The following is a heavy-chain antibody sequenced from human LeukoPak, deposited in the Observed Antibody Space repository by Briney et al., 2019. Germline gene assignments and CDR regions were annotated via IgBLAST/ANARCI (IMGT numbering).Heavy chain of an antibody. J-gene: IGHJ4*02. V-gene: IGHV3-48*04. CDR2: ISSSGSTI. D-gene: IGHD3-16*01. CDR1: GFTFSSYS. Sequence: GGSLRLSCAASGFTFSSYSMNWVRQAPGKGLEWVSYISSSGSTIYYADSVKGRFTISRDNAKNSLYLQMNSLRVEDTAVYYCAKVGASYASDFWGQGTLVTVSS. CDR3: AKVGASYASDF.